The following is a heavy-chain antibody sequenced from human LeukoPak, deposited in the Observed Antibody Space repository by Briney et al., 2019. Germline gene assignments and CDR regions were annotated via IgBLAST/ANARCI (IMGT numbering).Heavy chain of an antibody. D-gene: IGHD2-2*01. CDR2: IYTSGST. CDR3: ARSVGVPAAMSYYYYYYMDV. Sequence: SETLSLTCTVSGGSISSYYWSWIRQPAGKGLEWIGRIYTSGSTNYNPSLKSRVTMSVDTSKNQFSLKLSSVTAADTAVYYCARSVGVPAAMSYYYYYYMDVWGKGTTVTVSS. J-gene: IGHJ6*03. CDR1: GGSISSYY. V-gene: IGHV4-4*07.